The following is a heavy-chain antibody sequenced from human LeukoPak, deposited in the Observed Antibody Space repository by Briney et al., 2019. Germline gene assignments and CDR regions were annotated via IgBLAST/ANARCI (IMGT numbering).Heavy chain of an antibody. D-gene: IGHD3-16*02. Sequence: GASVKVSCKVSGYTLTELSMHWVRQAPGKGLEWMGGFDPEDGETIYAQKFQGRVTMTEDTSTDTAYMELSSLRSEDTAVYCCATASSRLYDYVWGSYRYDYWGQGTLVTVSS. CDR1: GYTLTELS. J-gene: IGHJ4*02. V-gene: IGHV1-24*01. CDR3: ATASSRLYDYVWGSYRYDY. CDR2: FDPEDGET.